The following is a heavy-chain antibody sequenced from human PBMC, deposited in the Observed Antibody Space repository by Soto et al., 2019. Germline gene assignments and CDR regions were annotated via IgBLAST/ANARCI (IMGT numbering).Heavy chain of an antibody. CDR1: GGSFSGYY. J-gene: IGHJ5*02. CDR3: ARGHYDFWSGYFSLDP. Sequence: KPSETLSLTCAVYGGSFSGYYWSWIRQPPGKGLEWIGEINHSGSTNYNPSLKSRVTISVDTSKNQFSLKLSSVTAADTAVYYCARGHYDFWSGYFSLDPWGQGTLVTVSS. CDR2: INHSGST. D-gene: IGHD3-3*01. V-gene: IGHV4-34*01.